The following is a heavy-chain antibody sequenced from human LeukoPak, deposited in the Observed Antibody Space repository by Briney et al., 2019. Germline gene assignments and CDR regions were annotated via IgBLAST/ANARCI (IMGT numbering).Heavy chain of an antibody. CDR1: GFTFSSYW. Sequence: GGSLRLSCAASGFTFSSYWMHWVRQVPGKGLVWVSRINSDGGSTSYADSVKGRFTISRDNAKNTLYLQMNSLRAEDTAVYYCRKDYYGMDVWGQGTTVTVSS. V-gene: IGHV3-74*01. D-gene: IGHD1-14*01. CDR2: INSDGGST. CDR3: RKDYYGMDV. J-gene: IGHJ6*02.